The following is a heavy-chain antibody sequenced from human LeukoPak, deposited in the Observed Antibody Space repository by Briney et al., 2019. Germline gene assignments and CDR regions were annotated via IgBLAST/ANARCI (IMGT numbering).Heavy chain of an antibody. D-gene: IGHD2-2*02. V-gene: IGHV4-39*01. CDR1: DGSISSSGYY. CDR3: ANYCSSSSCHIRRAFDI. CDR2: IYYSGST. Sequence: PSETLSLTCTVSDGSISSSGYYWGWIRQPPGKGLEWIGTIYYSGSTYYSPSLKSRVAISVDTSKNQFSLKLSSVTAADTAVYYCANYCSSSSCHIRRAFDIWGQGTLVTVSS. J-gene: IGHJ3*02.